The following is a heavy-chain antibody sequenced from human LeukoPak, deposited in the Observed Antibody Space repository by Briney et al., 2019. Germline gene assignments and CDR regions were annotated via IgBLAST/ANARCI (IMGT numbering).Heavy chain of an antibody. D-gene: IGHD3-22*01. J-gene: IGHJ4*02. CDR1: GFTFSSSA. V-gene: IGHV3-23*01. CDR3: AKGSYYDSSGSFYFDY. Sequence: GGSLRLSCAASGFTFSSSAMSWVRQAPGKGLEWVSGISGSGDNTYHADSVKGRFTISRDNSKNTLYVQVNSLGTEDTAAYYCAKGSYYDSSGSFYFDYWGQGTLVAVSS. CDR2: ISGSGDNT.